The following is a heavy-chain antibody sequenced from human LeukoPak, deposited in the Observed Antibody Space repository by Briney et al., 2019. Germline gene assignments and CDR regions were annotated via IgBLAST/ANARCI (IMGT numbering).Heavy chain of an antibody. CDR1: GFTFNNYN. Sequence: PGGSLRLSCAASGFTFNNYNMNWVRQAPGKGLEWVSSISSSSTYIYYADSVKGRFTISRDNAKNSLYLQMNSLRAEDTAVYYRARGTHPAIANYWGQGTLVTVSS. CDR3: ARGTHPAIANY. D-gene: IGHD6-13*01. CDR2: ISSSSTYI. V-gene: IGHV3-21*01. J-gene: IGHJ4*02.